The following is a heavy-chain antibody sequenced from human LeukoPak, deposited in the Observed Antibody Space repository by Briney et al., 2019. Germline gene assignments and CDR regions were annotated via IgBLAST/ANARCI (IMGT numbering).Heavy chain of an antibody. V-gene: IGHV4-39*07. J-gene: IGHJ4*02. D-gene: IGHD3-10*01. Sequence: SETLSLTCTVSGASISSGTYHWAWVRQPPGKGREWIGNIYYSGSTYYSPSLKSRVIISVDTSKNQFSLKLSSVTAADTAVYYCARMTYYPPREDYWGQGTLVTVSS. CDR1: GASISSGTYH. CDR3: ARMTYYPPREDY. CDR2: IYYSGST.